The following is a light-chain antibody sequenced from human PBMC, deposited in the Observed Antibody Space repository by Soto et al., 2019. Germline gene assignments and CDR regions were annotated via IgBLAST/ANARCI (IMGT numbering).Light chain of an antibody. CDR3: LQDYNYPLT. V-gene: IGKV1-6*01. Sequence: AIQMTQSPSSLSASVGDIVTITCRASQGISSDLGWFQQKPGEAPKLLIYAASSLESGVPASFSGSGFGTEFTLTISSLQPEDFETYYCLQDYNYPLTFGQGTKLELK. CDR1: QGISSD. J-gene: IGKJ2*01. CDR2: AAS.